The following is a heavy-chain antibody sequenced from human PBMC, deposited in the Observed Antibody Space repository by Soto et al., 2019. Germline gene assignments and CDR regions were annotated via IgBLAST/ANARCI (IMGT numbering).Heavy chain of an antibody. J-gene: IGHJ2*01. V-gene: IGHV4-4*02. D-gene: IGHD4-17*01. CDR3: ARERMGYGDSQGYWYFDL. Sequence: QVQLQESGPGLVKPSGTLSLTCAVSSGSISSSNWWSWVRQPPGKGLEWIGEIYHSGSTNYNPSLKSRVTISVDNSKNQFSLKLSSVTAADTAVYYCARERMGYGDSQGYWYFDLWGRGTLVTVSS. CDR1: SGSISSSNW. CDR2: IYHSGST.